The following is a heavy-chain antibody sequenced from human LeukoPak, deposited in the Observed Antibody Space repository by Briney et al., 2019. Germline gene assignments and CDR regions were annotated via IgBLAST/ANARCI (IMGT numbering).Heavy chain of an antibody. Sequence: GASVKVSCKASGGTFSSYAISWVRQAPGQELEWMGGIIPIFGTANYAQKFQGRVTITTDESTSTAYMELSSLRSEDTAVYYCARSPGYCSSTSCYYWFDPWGQGTLVTVSS. CDR3: ARSPGYCSSTSCYYWFDP. CDR2: IIPIFGTA. CDR1: GGTFSSYA. D-gene: IGHD2-2*03. J-gene: IGHJ5*02. V-gene: IGHV1-69*05.